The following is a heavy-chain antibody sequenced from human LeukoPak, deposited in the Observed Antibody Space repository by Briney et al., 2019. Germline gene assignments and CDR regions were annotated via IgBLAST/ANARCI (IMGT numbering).Heavy chain of an antibody. CDR1: GFTFSNYW. D-gene: IGHD4-23*01. CDR2: IKQDGSEK. Sequence: PGGSLRLSCAASGFTFSNYWMSWVRQAPGKGLEWVANIKQDGSEKYYADSVKSRFTISRDNAKSSLYLQLNSLRVEDTAVYYCARVQPPPTVVTPRYYYYGMDVWGQGTTVTVSS. CDR3: ARVQPPPTVVTPRYYYYGMDV. J-gene: IGHJ6*02. V-gene: IGHV3-7*05.